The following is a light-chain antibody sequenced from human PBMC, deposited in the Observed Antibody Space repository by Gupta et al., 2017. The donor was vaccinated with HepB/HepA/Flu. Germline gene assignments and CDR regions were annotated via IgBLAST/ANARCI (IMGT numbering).Light chain of an antibody. CDR3: MQGKYWPRT. CDR2: QGS. J-gene: IGKJ1*01. CDR1: QSLVYSDGNTY. V-gene: IGKV2-30*01. Sequence: DVVMTQSPLSLPVTLGQPASISCRSSQSLVYSDGNTYLDWYQQRPGQSPRRLIYQGSNRDSGVPDRFSGSGSGTDFTLKISRVDADDVGVYYCMQGKYWPRTFGQGTKVEIK.